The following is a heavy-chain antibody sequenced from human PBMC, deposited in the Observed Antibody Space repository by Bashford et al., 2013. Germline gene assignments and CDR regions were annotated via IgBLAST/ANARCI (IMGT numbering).Heavy chain of an antibody. CDR3: ARGMTTMTD. V-gene: IGHV1-18*01. J-gene: IGHJ4*02. D-gene: IGHD4-17*01. CDR2: ISAYNGNT. Sequence: WVRQAPGQGLEWMGWISAYNGNTNYAQKLQGRVTMATDTSTSTAYMELGSLRSDDTAMYYCARGMTTMTDWGQGTLVTVSS.